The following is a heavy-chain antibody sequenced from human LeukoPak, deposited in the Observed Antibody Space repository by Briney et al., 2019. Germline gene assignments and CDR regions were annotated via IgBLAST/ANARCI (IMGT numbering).Heavy chain of an antibody. CDR3: ARDWSRVSGSGSYYPPDAFDI. Sequence: GGSLRLSCAASGFTFSSYSMNWVRQAPGKGLEWVSYISSSSSTIYYADSVKGRFTISRDNAKNSLYLQMNSLRAEDTAMYYCARDWSRVSGSGSYYPPDAFDIWGQGTMVTVSS. CDR1: GFTFSSYS. J-gene: IGHJ3*02. CDR2: ISSSSSTI. D-gene: IGHD3-10*01. V-gene: IGHV3-48*01.